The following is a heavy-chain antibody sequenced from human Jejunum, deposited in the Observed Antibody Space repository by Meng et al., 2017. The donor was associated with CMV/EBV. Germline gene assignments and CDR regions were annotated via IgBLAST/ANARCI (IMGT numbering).Heavy chain of an antibody. J-gene: IGHJ6*02. CDR1: EYD. Sequence: EYDMAWIRKAPGKGLEWVSYISGGGHTLNYVDSVKGRFTISRDNSKNSLSLQMNSLRVEDTAVYYCARAGVVVTATPHYYGMDVWGQGTAVTVSS. CDR2: ISGGGHTL. D-gene: IGHD2-15*01. CDR3: ARAGVVVTATPHYYGMDV. V-gene: IGHV3-11*01.